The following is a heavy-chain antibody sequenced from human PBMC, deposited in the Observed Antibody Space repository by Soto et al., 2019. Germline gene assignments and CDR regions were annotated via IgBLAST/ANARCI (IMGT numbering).Heavy chain of an antibody. CDR1: GFTFTASA. CDR3: ARAYYDSSAYYPY. CDR2: IRTKTSNYAT. V-gene: IGHV3-73*02. D-gene: IGHD3-22*01. Sequence: EVQLVESGGGLVQPGGSLKLSCAASGFTFTASAMHWVRQASGKGLEWVGRIRTKTSNYATAYAASVEGRFTIPRDDSKNTAFLQMNSLKTEDTAVYYCARAYYDSSAYYPYWGQGTLVTVSS. J-gene: IGHJ4*02.